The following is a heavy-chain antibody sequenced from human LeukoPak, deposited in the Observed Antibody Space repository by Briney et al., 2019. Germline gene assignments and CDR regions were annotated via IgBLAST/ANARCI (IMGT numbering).Heavy chain of an antibody. V-gene: IGHV3-23*01. CDR3: AKESGEGYSGSWYRSLDY. CDR1: GFTFSSYA. J-gene: IGHJ4*02. Sequence: GGSLRLSCAASGFTFSSYAMSWVRQAPGKGLEWVSAISGSGGSTYYADSVKGRFTISRDNSKNTLYLQMNSLRAEDTAVYYCAKESGEGYSGSWYRSLDYWGQGTLVTVSS. CDR2: ISGSGGST. D-gene: IGHD6-13*01.